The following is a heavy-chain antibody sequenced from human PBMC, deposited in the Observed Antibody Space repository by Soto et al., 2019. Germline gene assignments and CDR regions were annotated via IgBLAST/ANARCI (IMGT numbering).Heavy chain of an antibody. V-gene: IGHV4-30-4*01. CDR3: ARSSKGLGNFDY. CDR1: GGSISSGGAYY. CDR2: IHYSGST. J-gene: IGHJ4*02. D-gene: IGHD1-26*01. Sequence: QVQLQESGPGLVKPSQTLSLTCAVSGGSISSGGAYYWSWIRQSPGKGLEWIAYIHYSGSTYYNSSLKSRVTMSVDTAKNQFSLRVSSVTGADTAVYYCARSSKGLGNFDYWGQGTLVTVSS.